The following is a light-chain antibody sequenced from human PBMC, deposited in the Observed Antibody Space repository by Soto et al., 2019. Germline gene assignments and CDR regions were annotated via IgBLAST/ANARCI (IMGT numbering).Light chain of an antibody. Sequence: EIVLTQSPGTLSLSPGERATLSCRASQSVSSNYFAWYQQKPDPAPILLIYGASSRATGITNRFSGSGCGTDFALTISRLEPEAFAVYYCQQHGGSPSYTFGQGTKLEIQ. V-gene: IGKV3-20*01. CDR2: GAS. CDR1: QSVSSNY. CDR3: QQHGGSPSYT. J-gene: IGKJ2*01.